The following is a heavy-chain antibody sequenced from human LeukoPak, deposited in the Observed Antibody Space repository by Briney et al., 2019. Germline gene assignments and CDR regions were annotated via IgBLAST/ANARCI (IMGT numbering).Heavy chain of an antibody. CDR3: AREAPVAAGSDAFDI. Sequence: ASVKVSCKSSGYTFTTYGISWMRQAPGLSLEWMGWISPYNSNTKYAQKLQGRVTMTTDTSTNTAYMEVRSLRSDDTAVYYCAREAPVAAGSDAFDIWGQGTMVTVSS. CDR1: GYTFTTYG. D-gene: IGHD6-19*01. V-gene: IGHV1-18*01. J-gene: IGHJ3*02. CDR2: ISPYNSNT.